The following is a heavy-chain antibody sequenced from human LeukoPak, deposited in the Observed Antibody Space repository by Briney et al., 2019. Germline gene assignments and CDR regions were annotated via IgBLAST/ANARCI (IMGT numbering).Heavy chain of an antibody. CDR1: GFTFSSYS. V-gene: IGHV3-21*01. CDR3: ARDRSGYSGYECQAY. J-gene: IGHJ4*02. D-gene: IGHD5-12*01. Sequence: GGSLRLSCAGSGFTFSSYSMNWVRQAPGKGLEWVSSISSGGTYIYYADSVKGRFTISRDNTKNSLYLQMNSLRAEDTAVYYCARDRSGYSGYECQAYWGQGTPVTVSS. CDR2: ISSGGTYI.